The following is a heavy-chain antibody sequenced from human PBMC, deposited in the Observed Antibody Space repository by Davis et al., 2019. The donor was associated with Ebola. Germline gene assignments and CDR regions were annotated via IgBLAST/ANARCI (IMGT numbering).Heavy chain of an antibody. Sequence: GESLKISCAASGFTFSSYSMNWVRQAPGKGLEWVSSISSSSSYIYYADSVKGRFTISRDNAKNSLYLQMNSLRAEDTAVYYCARDGSANDYVWGSYRIAPFDYWGQGTLVTVSS. CDR1: GFTFSSYS. J-gene: IGHJ4*02. CDR2: ISSSSSYI. V-gene: IGHV3-21*01. D-gene: IGHD3-16*02. CDR3: ARDGSANDYVWGSYRIAPFDY.